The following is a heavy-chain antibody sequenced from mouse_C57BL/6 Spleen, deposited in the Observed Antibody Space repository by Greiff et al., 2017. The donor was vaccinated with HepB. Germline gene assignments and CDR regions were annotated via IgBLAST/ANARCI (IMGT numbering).Heavy chain of an antibody. CDR2: IYPGDGDT. D-gene: IGHD2-5*01. Sequence: VQLQQSGPELVKPGASVKISCKASGYAFSSSWMNWVKQRPGKGLEWIGRIYPGDGDTNYNGKFKGKATLTGDKSSSTAYMQLSSLTSEDSAVYFCARDSNYWYFDVWGTGTTVTVSS. V-gene: IGHV1-82*01. J-gene: IGHJ1*03. CDR3: ARDSNYWYFDV. CDR1: GYAFSSSW.